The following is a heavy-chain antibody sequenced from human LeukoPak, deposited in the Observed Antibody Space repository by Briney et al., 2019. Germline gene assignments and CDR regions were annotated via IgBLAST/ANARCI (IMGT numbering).Heavy chain of an antibody. CDR3: ALYPNGYCSSTNCYNGPRHNWFDP. J-gene: IGHJ5*02. D-gene: IGHD2-2*02. Sequence: GASVKVSCKASGGTFSSYAISWVRQAPGQGLEWMGGIIPIFGTANYAQKFHGRVTITADESTSTAYMELSSLRSEDTAVYYCALYPNGYCSSTNCYNGPRHNWFDPWGQGTLVTVSS. CDR1: GGTFSSYA. V-gene: IGHV1-69*13. CDR2: IIPIFGTA.